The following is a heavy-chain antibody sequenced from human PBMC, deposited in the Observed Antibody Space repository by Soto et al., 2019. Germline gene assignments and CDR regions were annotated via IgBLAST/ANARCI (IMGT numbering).Heavy chain of an antibody. CDR3: ARGQNAIVGATLDDYYYGMDV. V-gene: IGHV3-13*01. Sequence: GGSLRLSCAASGFTFSSYDMHWVRQATGKGLEWVSAIGTAGDTYYPGSVKGRFTISRENDKNSLYLQMNSLRAGDTAVYYCARGQNAIVGATLDDYYYGMDVWGQGTTVTVSS. J-gene: IGHJ6*02. CDR2: IGTAGDT. D-gene: IGHD1-26*01. CDR1: GFTFSSYD.